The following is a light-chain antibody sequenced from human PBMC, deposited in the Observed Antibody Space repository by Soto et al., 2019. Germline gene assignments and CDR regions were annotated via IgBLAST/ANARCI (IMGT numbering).Light chain of an antibody. J-gene: IGKJ2*01. Sequence: DIELTQSPGTLSLSPGERATLSCRASQSVSSRYLAWYQQKPGQAPRLLIYGASNSANGIPERFSGSGSGTDFTLTISRLEPEDFAVYFCQQYNNSPEYTFGQGTKLEIK. CDR3: QQYNNSPEYT. CDR2: GAS. CDR1: QSVSSRY. V-gene: IGKV3-20*01.